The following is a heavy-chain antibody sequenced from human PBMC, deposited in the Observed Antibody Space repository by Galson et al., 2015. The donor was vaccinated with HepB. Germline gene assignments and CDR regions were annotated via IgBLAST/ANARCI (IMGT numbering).Heavy chain of an antibody. D-gene: IGHD6-13*01. J-gene: IGHJ4*02. CDR3: AREVGVSSSWFDY. V-gene: IGHV1-46*01. CDR2: IDPSGGST. CDR1: GYIFTSYY. Sequence: SVKVSCKASGYIFTSYYMHWVRQAPGQGLEWMGIIDPSGGSTSYAQKFQGRVTMTRDTSTSTAYMDLSSLRSEDTAVYYCAREVGVSSSWFDYWGQGTLVTVSS.